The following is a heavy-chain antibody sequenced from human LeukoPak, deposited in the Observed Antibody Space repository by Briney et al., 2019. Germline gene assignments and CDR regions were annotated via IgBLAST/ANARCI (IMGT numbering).Heavy chain of an antibody. V-gene: IGHV1-2*02. CDR3: ARLRPQGPFDY. CDR2: INVNSGGT. CDR1: GYTFTDDY. J-gene: IGHJ4*02. Sequence: ASVKVSCKASGYTFTDDYIHWVRQAPGQGLEWMGWINVNSGGTNYAQKFYARVTMTRDTSISTAYMELSRLRSDDTAVFYCARLRPQGPFDYWGQGTLVTVSS.